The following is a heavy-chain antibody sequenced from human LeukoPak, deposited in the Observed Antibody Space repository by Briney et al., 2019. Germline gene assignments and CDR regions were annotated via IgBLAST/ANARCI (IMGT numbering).Heavy chain of an antibody. CDR1: GFTFSSYG. V-gene: IGHV3-30*19. Sequence: GRSLRLSCAASGFTFSSYGMHWVRQAPGKGLEWVAVIANDGRDKHCADSVKGRFTISRDNSKNTLYLQMNSLRAEDTAVYYCARDRSAPAKYDFDNWGQGALVTISS. CDR3: ARDRSAPAKYDFDN. D-gene: IGHD4/OR15-4a*01. J-gene: IGHJ4*02. CDR2: IANDGRDK.